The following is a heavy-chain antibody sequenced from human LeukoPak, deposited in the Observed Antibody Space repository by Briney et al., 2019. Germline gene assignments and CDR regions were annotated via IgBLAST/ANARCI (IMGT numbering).Heavy chain of an antibody. CDR2: LYNSGST. CDR1: GGSISSYY. CDR3: ARDVSESHAFDL. J-gene: IGHJ3*01. D-gene: IGHD3-10*01. V-gene: IGHV4-59*01. Sequence: SETLSLTCTVSGGSISSYYWSWIRQPPGKGLEWIGYLYNSGSTNYNPSLKSRVTISLDTSKNQFSLKLRSVTAADTAVYYCARDVSESHAFDLWGQGTMVTVSS.